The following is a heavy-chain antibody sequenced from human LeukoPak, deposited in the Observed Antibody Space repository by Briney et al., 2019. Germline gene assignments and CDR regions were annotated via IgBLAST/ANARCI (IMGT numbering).Heavy chain of an antibody. CDR3: ARAVAAPYDAFDI. CDR2: MSYDGSNK. D-gene: IGHD6-19*01. CDR1: GFTFSSYA. Sequence: GGSLRLSCAASGFTFSSYAMHWVRRAPGKGLEWVAVMSYDGSNKYYADSVKGRFTISRDNSKNTLCLQMNSLRAEDTAVYYCARAVAAPYDAFDIWGQGTMVTVSS. V-gene: IGHV3-30-3*01. J-gene: IGHJ3*02.